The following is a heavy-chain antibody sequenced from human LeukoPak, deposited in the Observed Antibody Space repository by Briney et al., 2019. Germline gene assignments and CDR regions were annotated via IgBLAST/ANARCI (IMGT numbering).Heavy chain of an antibody. CDR3: ARCWGSGIYLFDAFDI. J-gene: IGHJ3*02. CDR2: IRYDGSNK. D-gene: IGHD1-26*01. Sequence: PGGSLRLSCAAPGFTFSSYGMHWVRQAPGKGLEWVAFIRYDGSNKYYADSVKGRFTTSRDNAKSSLYLQMNSLRAEDTAVYYCARCWGSGIYLFDAFDIWGQGTMVTVSS. V-gene: IGHV3-30*02. CDR1: GFTFSSYG.